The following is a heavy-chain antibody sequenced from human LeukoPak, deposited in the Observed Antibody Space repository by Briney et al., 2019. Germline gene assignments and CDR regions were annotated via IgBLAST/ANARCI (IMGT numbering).Heavy chain of an antibody. V-gene: IGHV4-34*01. CDR2: INHSGST. Sequence: SETLSLTCAVYGGSFSGYYWSWIRQPPGKGLEWIGEINHSGSTNYNPSLKSRVTISVDTSKNQFSLKLSSVTAADTAVYYCARGATRYYYDSSGYYYVIWDQGTLVTVSS. J-gene: IGHJ4*02. CDR1: GGSFSGYY. CDR3: ARGATRYYYDSSGYYYVI. D-gene: IGHD3-22*01.